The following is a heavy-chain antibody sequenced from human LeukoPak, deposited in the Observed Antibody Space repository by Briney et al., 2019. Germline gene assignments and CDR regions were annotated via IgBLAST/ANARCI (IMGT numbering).Heavy chain of an antibody. CDR3: ARDAIVRDYSNSDY. J-gene: IGHJ4*02. CDR1: GYTFTGYY. V-gene: IGHV1-2*02. Sequence: ASVNVSCKASGYTFTGYYIHWVRQAPGQGLEWMGWINPSSGGTNYAQKFQGRVTMTRDTSISTAYMELSRLTSDDTAVYYCARDAIVRDYSNSDYWGQGTLVTVSS. CDR2: INPSSGGT. D-gene: IGHD4-11*01.